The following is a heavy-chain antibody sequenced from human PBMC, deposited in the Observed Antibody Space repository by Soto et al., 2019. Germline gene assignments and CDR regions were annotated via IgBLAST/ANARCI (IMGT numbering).Heavy chain of an antibody. Sequence: EVQLVESGGGLVQPGGSLRLSCAASGFTFSSHSMNWVRQAAGKGLEWVSYISNSGSNIYYADSVKGRFTISRDNAKNSLYLQINSLRDEDTAVYYCARDPYSSTTVTIFDYWGQGTLVTVSS. J-gene: IGHJ4*02. CDR2: ISNSGSNI. CDR1: GFTFSSHS. V-gene: IGHV3-48*02. CDR3: ARDPYSSTTVTIFDY. D-gene: IGHD4-17*01.